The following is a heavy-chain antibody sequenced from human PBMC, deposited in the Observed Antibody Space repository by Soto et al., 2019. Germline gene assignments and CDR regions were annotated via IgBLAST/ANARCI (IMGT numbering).Heavy chain of an antibody. Sequence: GERREGYSRGSGCSFISYLIGCVRQINGKGLEWMGIIYPGDSDTRYSPSFQGQVTISADKSISTAYLQWSSLKASDTAMYYCARNSAVGNYYSGMEVLGQGTTVTVSS. CDR2: IYPGDSDT. CDR1: GCSFISYL. J-gene: IGHJ6*01. V-gene: IGHV5-51*01. CDR3: ARNSAVGNYYSGMEV. D-gene: IGHD6-13*01.